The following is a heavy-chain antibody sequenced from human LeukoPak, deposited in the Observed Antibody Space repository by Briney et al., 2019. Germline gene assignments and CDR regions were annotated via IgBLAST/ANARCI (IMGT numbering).Heavy chain of an antibody. J-gene: IGHJ4*02. D-gene: IGHD6-13*01. CDR2: INPNSGGT. V-gene: IGHV1-2*02. CDR1: GYTFTGYY. Sequence: ASVKVSCKASGYTFTGYYMHWVRQAPGQGLEWMGWINPNSGGTNYAQKFQGRVTMTRDTSISTAYMELSRLRSDDTAVYYCARVSAAAGISYFDYWGQGTLVTVSS. CDR3: ARVSAAAGISYFDY.